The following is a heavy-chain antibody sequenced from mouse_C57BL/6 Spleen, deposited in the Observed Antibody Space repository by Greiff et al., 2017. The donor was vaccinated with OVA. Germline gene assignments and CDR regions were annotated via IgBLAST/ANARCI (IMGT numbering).Heavy chain of an antibody. CDR1: GYAFTNYL. J-gene: IGHJ2*01. CDR3: ARSRDYYGSSFDY. D-gene: IGHD1-1*01. Sequence: VQLQQSGAELVRPGTSVKVSCKASGYAFTNYLIEWVKQRPGPGLEWIGVINPGSGGTNYNEKFKGKATLTAEKSSSTAYMQLSSLTSEDSAVYFCARSRDYYGSSFDYWGQGTTLTVSS. V-gene: IGHV1-54*01. CDR2: INPGSGGT.